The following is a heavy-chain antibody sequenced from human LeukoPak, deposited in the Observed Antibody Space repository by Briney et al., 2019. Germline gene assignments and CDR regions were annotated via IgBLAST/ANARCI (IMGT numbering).Heavy chain of an antibody. CDR2: IYPGDSDT. J-gene: IGHJ4*02. CDR1: GSSFTSYW. Sequence: GASLKISCKGSGSSFTSYWIGWVRQMPGKGLEWMGIIYPGDSDTRYSPSFQGQVTISADKSISTAYLQWSSLKASDTAMYYCARHIPGDGVQSFYFDYWGQGTLVTVSS. CDR3: ARHIPGDGVQSFYFDY. V-gene: IGHV5-51*01. D-gene: IGHD2-21*01.